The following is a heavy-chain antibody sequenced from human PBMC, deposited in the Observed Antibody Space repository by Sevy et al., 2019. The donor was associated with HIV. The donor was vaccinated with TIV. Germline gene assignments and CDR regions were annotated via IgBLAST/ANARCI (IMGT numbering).Heavy chain of an antibody. CDR1: GFTFSSYS. CDR3: ARVYYYDRSRYYPPFDY. Sequence: GGCLRLSCAASGFTFSSYSMNCVRQAPGKGLEWVSSISSSSSYIYYADSVKGRFTISRDNAKNSLYLQMNSLRAEDKALYYCARVYYYDRSRYYPPFDYWGQGTPVRVSS. D-gene: IGHD3-22*01. V-gene: IGHV3-21*01. J-gene: IGHJ4*02. CDR2: ISSSSSYI.